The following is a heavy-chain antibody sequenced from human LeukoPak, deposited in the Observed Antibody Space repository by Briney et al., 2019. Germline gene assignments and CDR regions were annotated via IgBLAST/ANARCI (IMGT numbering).Heavy chain of an antibody. J-gene: IGHJ4*02. CDR3: AREDSTGYSSLDY. D-gene: IGHD3-22*01. Sequence: ASVKVSCKASGYTFTGYSIHWVRQAPGQGLEWMGWINLKSGGTNYAQKFQARVTMTRETSISTAYMELSRLRSDDTAVYYCAREDSTGYSSLDYWGQGTMVTVSS. V-gene: IGHV1-2*02. CDR2: INLKSGGT. CDR1: GYTFTGYS.